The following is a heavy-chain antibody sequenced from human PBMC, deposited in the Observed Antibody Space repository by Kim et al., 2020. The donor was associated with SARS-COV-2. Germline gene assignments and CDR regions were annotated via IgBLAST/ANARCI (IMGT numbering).Heavy chain of an antibody. CDR2: ISPYTGDT. Sequence: ASVKVSCKASGYFFPTYGVSWVRQAPGEGLEWMGWISPYTGDTNSAQKFQDRITLTTDTSKRTAYMELTSLTPDDTAVYYCARDLGAFYRGSDYWGQGTLVIVPS. CDR3: ARDLGAFYRGSDY. CDR1: GYFFPTYG. J-gene: IGHJ4*02. D-gene: IGHD1-26*01. V-gene: IGHV1-18*01.